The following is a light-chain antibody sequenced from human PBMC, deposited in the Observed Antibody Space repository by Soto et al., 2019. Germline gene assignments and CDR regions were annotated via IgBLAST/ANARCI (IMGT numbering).Light chain of an antibody. CDR1: SSDIGAHTY. CDR2: NVS. CDR3: SSYAGGFVV. V-gene: IGLV2-14*01. J-gene: IGLJ2*01. Sequence: QSALTQPASVSGSPGQSITISCTGTSSDIGAHTYVSWFQQRPGKVPKVIIYNVSTRPSGISDRFSGSKSGNTASLTISGLQAEDEADYYCSSYAGGFVVFGGGTKLTVL.